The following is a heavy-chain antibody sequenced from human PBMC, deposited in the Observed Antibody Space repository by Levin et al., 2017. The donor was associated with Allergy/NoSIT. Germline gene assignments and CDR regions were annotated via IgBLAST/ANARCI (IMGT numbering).Heavy chain of an antibody. V-gene: IGHV3-9*01. Sequence: LSLTCAASGFTFDDYAMHWVRQAPGKGLEWVSGISWNSGSIGYADSVKGRFTISRDNAKNSLYLQMNSLRAEDTALYYCAKDIGGYGYMGRVFYYYNYGMDSWGQGTTVTVSS. CDR2: ISWNSGSI. J-gene: IGHJ6*02. CDR1: GFTFDDYA. D-gene: IGHD5-18*01. CDR3: AKDIGGYGYMGRVFYYYNYGMDS.